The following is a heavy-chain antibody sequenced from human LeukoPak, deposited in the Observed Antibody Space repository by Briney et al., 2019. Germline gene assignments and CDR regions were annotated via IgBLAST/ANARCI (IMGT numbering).Heavy chain of an antibody. CDR2: IYYSGST. CDR3: AGVVEVPAATGLWFDP. Sequence: SETLSLTCTVSGASIRSYYWSWIRQPPGKGLEWIGYIYYSGSTNYNTSLKSRVTISEDTSKNQFSLKRSSVTAADTAVYYCAGVVEVPAATGLWFDPWGQGTLVTVFS. V-gene: IGHV4-59*01. D-gene: IGHD2-2*01. CDR1: GASIRSYY. J-gene: IGHJ5*02.